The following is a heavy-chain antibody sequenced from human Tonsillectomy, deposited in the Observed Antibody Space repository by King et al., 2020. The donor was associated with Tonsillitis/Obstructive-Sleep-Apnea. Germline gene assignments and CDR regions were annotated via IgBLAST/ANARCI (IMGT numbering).Heavy chain of an antibody. V-gene: IGHV3-15*01. Sequence: VQLVESGGGWVKPGGSLRLSCAASGFTLSNACMSWVRQLPGRGRGWVGRFKRKNEGGTTEYAAPVKGKFTTSRDDSKNTLYLQMNSLKTEDTAVYYCTTTTSSWSFDCWGQGTLVTVSS. CDR1: GFTLSNAC. CDR3: TTTTSSWSFDC. J-gene: IGHJ4*02. CDR2: FKRKNEGGTT. D-gene: IGHD6-13*01.